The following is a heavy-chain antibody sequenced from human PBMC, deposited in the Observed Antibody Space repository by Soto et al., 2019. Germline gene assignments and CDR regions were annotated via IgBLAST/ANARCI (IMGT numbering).Heavy chain of an antibody. V-gene: IGHV3-30-3*01. Sequence: QVQLVESGGGVVQPGRSLRLSCAASGFTFSSYAMHWVRQAPGKGLEWVAVISYDGSNKYYADSVKGRFTISRDNPKNALYLQMNSLRAEDTAVYYCARAGVGATPLDCSYYGMDVWGQGTTVTVSS. CDR3: ARAGVGATPLDCSYYGMDV. J-gene: IGHJ6*02. CDR2: ISYDGSNK. D-gene: IGHD1-26*01. CDR1: GFTFSSYA.